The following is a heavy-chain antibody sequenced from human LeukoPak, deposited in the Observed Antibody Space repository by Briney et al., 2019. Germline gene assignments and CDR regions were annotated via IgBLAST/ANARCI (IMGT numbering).Heavy chain of an antibody. CDR3: TRDQR. J-gene: IGHJ4*02. CDR1: LGSHW. V-gene: IGHV3-7*01. Sequence: GGSLRLSCVGALGSHWMGWVRQAPGKGLEWVANIKEDGSQKYHMDSVKGRFTISRDNAKSSLFLQMNNLRVEDTAVYYCTRDQRWGQGTLVTVSS. CDR2: IKEDGSQK.